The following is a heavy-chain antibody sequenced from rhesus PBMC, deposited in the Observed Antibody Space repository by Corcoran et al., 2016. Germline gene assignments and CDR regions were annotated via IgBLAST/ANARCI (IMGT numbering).Heavy chain of an antibody. Sequence: QVQLQESGPGVVKPSETLSLTCAVSGGSIRWCYDWSWIRQLPGKGLEWFGYIYGSSGSTNYNPSLKNRVTISKDASKNQFSLKLSSVTAADTAVYYCARFIGGWLGDNSLDVWGRGVLVTVSS. CDR1: GGSIRWCYD. V-gene: IGHV4-76*01. J-gene: IGHJ5-2*02. CDR3: ARFIGGWLGDNSLDV. D-gene: IGHD6-31*01. CDR2: IYGSSGST.